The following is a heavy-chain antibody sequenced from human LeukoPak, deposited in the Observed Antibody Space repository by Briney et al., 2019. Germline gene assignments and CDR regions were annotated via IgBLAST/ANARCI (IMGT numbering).Heavy chain of an antibody. CDR3: ARDVVNCSGAGCYSFFAFDV. J-gene: IGHJ3*01. CDR2: IWHDGSNT. CDR1: GFTFSSYG. V-gene: IGHV3-33*01. Sequence: GRSLRLSCAASGFTFSSYGMHRVRQAPGKGLEWVAVIWHDGSNTFYADSVKGRFTISRDNSKNTLYLQMNSLRAEDTAVYYCARDVVNCSGAGCYSFFAFDVWGQGTMVTVSS. D-gene: IGHD2-15*01.